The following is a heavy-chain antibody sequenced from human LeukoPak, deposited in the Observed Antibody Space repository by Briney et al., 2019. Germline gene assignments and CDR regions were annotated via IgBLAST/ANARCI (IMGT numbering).Heavy chain of an antibody. CDR2: SRSKAKSYTT. D-gene: IGHD6-13*01. CDR1: GFIFSDYY. J-gene: IGHJ4*02. V-gene: IGHV3-72*01. Sequence: PGGSLRLSCAASGFIFSDYYIDWVRQAPGKGLEWVGRSRSKAKSYTTDYAASVKGRFTMSRHDSESSLYLQMNSLKTEDTAVYYCVGIAAADLWVDYWGQGTLVTVSS. CDR3: VGIAAADLWVDY.